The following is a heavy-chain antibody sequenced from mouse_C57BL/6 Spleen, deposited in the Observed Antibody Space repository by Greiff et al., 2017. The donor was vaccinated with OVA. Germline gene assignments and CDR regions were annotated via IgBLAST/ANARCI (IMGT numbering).Heavy chain of an antibody. D-gene: IGHD2-4*01. J-gene: IGHJ2*01. CDR3: ARGGYYDYDRDYFDY. Sequence: VQLQQSGAELVRPGTSVKMSCKASGYTFTNYWIGWAKQRPGHGLEWIGDIYPGGGYTNYTEKFKGKATLTADKSSSTAYMQFSSLTSEDSDIYYCARGGYYDYDRDYFDYWGQGTTLTVSS. CDR1: GYTFTNYW. V-gene: IGHV1-63*01. CDR2: IYPGGGYT.